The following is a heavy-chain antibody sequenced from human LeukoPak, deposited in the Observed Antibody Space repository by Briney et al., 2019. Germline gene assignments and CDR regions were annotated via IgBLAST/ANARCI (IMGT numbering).Heavy chain of an antibody. CDR3: ARGHYDVLAASYKWTPDY. Sequence: GSLRLSCAASGFTFNTFNMSWVRQAPGKGLEWVSSITSGGDYIYYADSVKGRFTTSRDNAKNSLSLQLNSLRVEDTAVYYCARGHYDVLAASYKWTPDYWGQGTLVTVSS. CDR1: GFTFNTFN. D-gene: IGHD3-9*01. J-gene: IGHJ4*02. CDR2: ITSGGDYI. V-gene: IGHV3-21*01.